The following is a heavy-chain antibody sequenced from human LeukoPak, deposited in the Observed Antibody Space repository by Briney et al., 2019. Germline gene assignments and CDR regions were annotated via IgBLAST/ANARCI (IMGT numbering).Heavy chain of an antibody. CDR2: IYHSGST. CDR3: ARGYFDWLNWFDP. V-gene: IGHV4-38-2*01. Sequence: SETLSLTCAVSGYSISSGYYWGWIRQPPGKGLEWIGSIYHSGSTYYNPSLKSRVTISVDTSKNQFSLKLSSVTAADTAMYYCARGYFDWLNWFDPWGQGTTVTVSS. J-gene: IGHJ5*01. CDR1: GYSISSGYY. D-gene: IGHD3-9*01.